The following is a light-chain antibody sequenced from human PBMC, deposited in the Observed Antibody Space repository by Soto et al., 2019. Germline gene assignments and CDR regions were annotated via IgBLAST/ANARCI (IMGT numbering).Light chain of an antibody. Sequence: IQLTQTPATLSAAVGDEVTITCRASQTMSRWLAWYQQKPGRSPKLLIYDASTLESGVPSRFSGSGSETAFTLTVSRLQPDDFATYFCHSRAFGQGTRLEIK. V-gene: IGKV1-5*01. CDR2: DAS. J-gene: IGKJ5*01. CDR1: QTMSRW. CDR3: HSRA.